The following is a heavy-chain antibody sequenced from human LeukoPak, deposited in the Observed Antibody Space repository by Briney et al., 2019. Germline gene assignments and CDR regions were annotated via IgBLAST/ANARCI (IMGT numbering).Heavy chain of an antibody. J-gene: IGHJ4*02. D-gene: IGHD3-22*01. CDR1: GGSISSHY. Sequence: ASETLSLTCTVSGGSISSHYWSWIRQPPGKGLEWIGYIYYSGSTNYNPSLKSRVTISVDTSKNQFSLKLSSVTAADTAVYYCARDPYYYDSSGSKGLDYWGQGTLVTVSS. V-gene: IGHV4-59*11. CDR3: ARDPYYYDSSGSKGLDY. CDR2: IYYSGST.